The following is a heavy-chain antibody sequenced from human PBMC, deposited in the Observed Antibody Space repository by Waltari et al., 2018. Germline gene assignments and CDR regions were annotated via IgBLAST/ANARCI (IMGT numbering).Heavy chain of an antibody. J-gene: IGHJ4*02. CDR2: INHSGST. CDR3: AGRRGYYYDSSGYAY. D-gene: IGHD3-22*01. V-gene: IGHV4-34*01. Sequence: QVQLQQWGAGLLKPSETLSLTCAVYGGSFSGYYWSWIRQPPGKGLEWIGEINHSGSTNYNPSLKSRVTISVDTSKNQFPLKLSSVTAADTAVYYCAGRRGYYYDSSGYAYWGQGTLVTVSS. CDR1: GGSFSGYY.